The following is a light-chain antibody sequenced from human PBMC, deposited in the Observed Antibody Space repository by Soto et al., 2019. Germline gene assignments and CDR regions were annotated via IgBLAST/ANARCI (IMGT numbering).Light chain of an antibody. CDR3: CSYGGSRPYV. CDR2: DVS. V-gene: IGLV2-23*02. CDR1: DNDIGTYNL. J-gene: IGLJ1*01. Sequence: QSALTQPASVSGSPGQSITISCTGTDNDIGTYNLVSWYQQCPGTAPKVIIFDVSSRPSGVSSRFSGSKSGNTASLTISALQAEEEADYYCCSYGGSRPYVFGTGTKVTVL.